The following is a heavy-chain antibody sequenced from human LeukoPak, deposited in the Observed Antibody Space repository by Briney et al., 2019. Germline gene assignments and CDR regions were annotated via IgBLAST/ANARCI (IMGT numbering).Heavy chain of an antibody. V-gene: IGHV4-59*01. Sequence: SETLSLTCTDSGGSISSYYWSWIRQPPGKGLEWIGYIYYSGSTNYNPSLKSRVTISVDTSKNQFSLKLSSVTAADTAVYYCAGGQWLPIDYWGQGTLVTVSS. CDR1: GGSISSYY. D-gene: IGHD6-19*01. J-gene: IGHJ4*02. CDR3: AGGQWLPIDY. CDR2: IYYSGST.